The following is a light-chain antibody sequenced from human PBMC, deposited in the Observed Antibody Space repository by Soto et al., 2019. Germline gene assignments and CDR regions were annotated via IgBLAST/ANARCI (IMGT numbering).Light chain of an antibody. J-gene: IGKJ4*01. CDR3: KQYDEWSPLS. V-gene: IGKV3-15*01. CDR2: GAS. CDR1: RSISNN. Sequence: IVMTQSPGTLSASPGERATLSCRASRSISNNVAWYQQKPGQTPRLLLYGASTRAAGIPARFIASGSGTEFILTISSLQFDYFAVYFCKQYDEWSPLSFGGGTKVEI.